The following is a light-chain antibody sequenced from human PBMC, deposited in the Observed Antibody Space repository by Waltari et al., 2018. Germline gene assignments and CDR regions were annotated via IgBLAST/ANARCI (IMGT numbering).Light chain of an antibody. J-gene: IGKJ4*01. Sequence: DIQMTQSPSSLSASVGDSVTITCRASQSISSYLNWYQQKPGKAPNLLIYAASSLQSGVPSRFSGSGSGTDFTLTISSLQNEDFATYYCQQSYSIPRTFGGGTKVEIK. CDR2: AAS. V-gene: IGKV1-39*01. CDR1: QSISSY. CDR3: QQSYSIPRT.